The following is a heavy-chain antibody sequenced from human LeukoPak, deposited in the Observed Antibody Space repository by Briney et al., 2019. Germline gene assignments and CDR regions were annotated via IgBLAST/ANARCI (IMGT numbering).Heavy chain of an antibody. CDR1: GYTFTSYG. D-gene: IGHD3-10*01. Sequence: ASVKVSCKASGYTFTSYGISWVRQAPGQGLEWMGWISAYNGNTNYGQKLQGRVTMTTDTSTSTAYMELRSLRSDDTAVYYCVRDYYYGSGRNYGMDVWGQGTTVTVSS. V-gene: IGHV1-18*01. CDR3: VRDYYYGSGRNYGMDV. CDR2: ISAYNGNT. J-gene: IGHJ6*02.